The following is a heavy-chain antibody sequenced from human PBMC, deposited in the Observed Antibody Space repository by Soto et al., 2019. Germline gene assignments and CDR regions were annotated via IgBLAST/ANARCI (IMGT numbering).Heavy chain of an antibody. CDR3: ASASSWFVTDY. D-gene: IGHD6-13*01. V-gene: IGHV1-3*01. CDR1: GYTFTSYG. J-gene: IGHJ4*02. Sequence: QVQLVQSGAEVKKPGASVKVSCKASGYTFTSYGMHWVRQAPGQRLEWMGWINAGNGNTKYSQKFQGRVTIPIDTSASTAYMELSSLGSEDTAVYYCASASSWFVTDYWGQGTLVTVSS. CDR2: INAGNGNT.